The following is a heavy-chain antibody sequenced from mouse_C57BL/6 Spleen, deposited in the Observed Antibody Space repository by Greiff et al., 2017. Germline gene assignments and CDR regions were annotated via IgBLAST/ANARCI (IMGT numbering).Heavy chain of an antibody. Sequence: EVKLQESGGGLVQPGGSMKLSCAASGFTFSDAWMDWVRQSPEKGLEWVAEIRNKANNHATYYAESLKGRFTISRDDSNSSVYLQVNSLRAEETGIDYCTRSTMVTRGNYWGQGTTLTVSS. CDR2: IRNKANNHAT. V-gene: IGHV6-6*01. CDR3: TRSTMVTRGNY. J-gene: IGHJ2*01. D-gene: IGHD2-2*01. CDR1: GFTFSDAW.